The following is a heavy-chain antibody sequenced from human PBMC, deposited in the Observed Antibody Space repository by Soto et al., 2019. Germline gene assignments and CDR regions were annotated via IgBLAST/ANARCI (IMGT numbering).Heavy chain of an antibody. D-gene: IGHD2-2*01. V-gene: IGHV3-7*03. Sequence: EMLLVESGGGLVQPGGSLRLSCVASGFTFSGYWMSWVRQAPGKGLEWVANINRDGSEEHYVDSVKGRFTISRDNAKNSVYLQMDSLRGDDSAVYYCARDPVPRSASIRGLGWFDPWGQGTLVTVSS. CDR2: INRDGSEE. CDR3: ARDPVPRSASIRGLGWFDP. J-gene: IGHJ5*02. CDR1: GFTFSGYW.